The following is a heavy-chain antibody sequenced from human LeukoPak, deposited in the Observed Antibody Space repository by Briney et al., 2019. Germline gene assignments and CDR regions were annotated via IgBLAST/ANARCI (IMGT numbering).Heavy chain of an antibody. J-gene: IGHJ4*02. CDR3: AKDRANWAIDD. CDR1: GFTFSSGA. D-gene: IGHD3-16*01. Sequence: PGRCVRLSCVASGFTFSSGAMPWVRQAPGRGLGWVATISYDGTNEYYADSVKGRVTTSTHNSKNTLHLQMNTLRVEATAVYYCAKDRANWAIDDWGQGTQVTVSS. V-gene: IGHV3-30-3*01. CDR2: ISYDGTNE.